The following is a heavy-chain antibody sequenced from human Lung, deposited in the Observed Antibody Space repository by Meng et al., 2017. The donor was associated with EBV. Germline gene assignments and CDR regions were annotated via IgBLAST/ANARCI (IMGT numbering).Heavy chain of an antibody. CDR1: GGYISSGGHY. D-gene: IGHD3-22*01. V-gene: IGHV4-31*03. Sequence: QVQLKGAGPGLGKPSQTLSLICTVSGGYISSGGHYWSWIRQHPEKGLEWIGYIYYSGSTYYKPSLKSRLTISVDTSKNQLSLRLSSVTAADTAVYYCARGLWYYDRGGYFDNWGRGTLVTVSS. CDR3: ARGLWYYDRGGYFDN. J-gene: IGHJ4*02. CDR2: IYYSGST.